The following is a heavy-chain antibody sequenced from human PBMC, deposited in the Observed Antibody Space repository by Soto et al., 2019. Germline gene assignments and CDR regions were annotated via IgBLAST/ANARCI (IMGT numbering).Heavy chain of an antibody. Sequence: PGGSLRLSCAASGFTFSSYAMSWVRQAPGKGLEWVSAIGGLGGSAYDADSVKGRFTISRDNSKNTLYLQMNNLRAEDTATYYCARKPGVPVKGYYFDYWGPGTLVTVSS. CDR1: GFTFSSYA. D-gene: IGHD2-15*01. J-gene: IGHJ4*02. V-gene: IGHV3-23*01. CDR2: IGGLGGSA. CDR3: ARKPGVPVKGYYFDY.